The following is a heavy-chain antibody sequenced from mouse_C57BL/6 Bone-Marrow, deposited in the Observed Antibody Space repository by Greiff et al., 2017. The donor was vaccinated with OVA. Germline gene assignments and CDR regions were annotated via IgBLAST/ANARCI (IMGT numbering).Heavy chain of an antibody. V-gene: IGHV1-81*01. J-gene: IGHJ3*01. CDR3: ARGGCYYEWFAY. CDR2: IYPRSGNT. D-gene: IGHD1-1*01. CDR1: GYTFTSYG. Sequence: VKLQQSGAELARPGASVKLSCKASGYTFTSYGISWVKQRTGQGLEWIGEIYPRSGNTYYNEKFKGKATLTADKASSTAYMELRSLTSEDSAVYFCARGGCYYEWFAYWGQGTLVTVSA.